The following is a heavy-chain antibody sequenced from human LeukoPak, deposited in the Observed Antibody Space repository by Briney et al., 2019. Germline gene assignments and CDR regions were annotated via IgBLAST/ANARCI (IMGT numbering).Heavy chain of an antibody. D-gene: IGHD5-18*01. V-gene: IGHV3-23*01. CDR2: ISGSGGST. CDR1: GFTFSSYA. J-gene: IGHJ4*02. Sequence: GGSLGLSCAASGFTFSSYATSWVRQAPGKGLEWVSAISGSGGSTYYADSVKGRFTISRDNSKNTLYLQMNSLRAEDTAVYYCAKEEYSSPSFDYWAREPWSPSPQ. CDR3: AKEEYSSPSFDY.